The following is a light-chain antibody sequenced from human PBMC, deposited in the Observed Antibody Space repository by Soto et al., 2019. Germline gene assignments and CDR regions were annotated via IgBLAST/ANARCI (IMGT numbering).Light chain of an antibody. CDR1: SSNIGNNY. CDR3: AAWDGSLSGVV. V-gene: IGLV1-47*01. Sequence: QPVLTQSPSASGTPGQRVTISCSGISSNIGNNYVYWYHQLPGTAPKLLIYRTNQRPSGVPDRFSGSKSGTSASLAISGLRSEDEADYYCAAWDGSLSGVVFGGGTKLTVL. J-gene: IGLJ2*01. CDR2: RTN.